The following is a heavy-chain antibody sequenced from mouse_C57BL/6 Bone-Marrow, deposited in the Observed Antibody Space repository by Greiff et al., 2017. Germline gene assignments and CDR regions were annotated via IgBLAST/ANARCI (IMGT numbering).Heavy chain of an antibody. J-gene: IGHJ3*01. V-gene: IGHV4-1*01. CDR1: GIDFSRYW. CDR2: INPDSSTI. CDR3: ARPAYYYGSSSAWFAY. Sequence: EVKLVESGGGLVQPGGSLKLSCAASGIDFSRYWMSWVRRAPGKGLEWIGEINPDSSTINYAPSLKDKFIISRDNAKNTLYLQMSKVRSEDTALYYCARPAYYYGSSSAWFAYWGQGTLVTVSA. D-gene: IGHD1-1*01.